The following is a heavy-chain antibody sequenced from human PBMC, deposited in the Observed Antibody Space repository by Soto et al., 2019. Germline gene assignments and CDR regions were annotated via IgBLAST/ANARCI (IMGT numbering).Heavy chain of an antibody. CDR2: IYPADSDT. CDR1: GYTFNTYW. CDR3: ARLGRAARRRYYYYGMDV. Sequence: GESLKISCEASGYTFNTYWIVWVRQMPGKGLEWMGIIYPADSDTKYSPSFQGQVTISADKSISTAYLQWSSLKASDTAMYYCARLGRAARRRYYYYGMDVWGQGTTVTVAS. V-gene: IGHV5-51*01. D-gene: IGHD6-6*01. J-gene: IGHJ6*02.